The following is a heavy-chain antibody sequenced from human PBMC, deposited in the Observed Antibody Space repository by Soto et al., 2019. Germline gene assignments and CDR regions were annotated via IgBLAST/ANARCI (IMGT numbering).Heavy chain of an antibody. CDR1: GFTFSDYY. V-gene: IGHV3-11*06. J-gene: IGHJ3*02. Sequence: GGSLRLSCVTSGFTFSDYYMGWVRRAPGKGLELVSYISGSGSYTLYADSVKGRFTVSRDNANNSLSLLMSSLRGEDTAIYYCERDSSPYYGGRKEFGAFDIWGLGTVVTVSS. CDR3: ERDSSPYYGGRKEFGAFDI. D-gene: IGHD2-21*01. CDR2: ISGSGSYT.